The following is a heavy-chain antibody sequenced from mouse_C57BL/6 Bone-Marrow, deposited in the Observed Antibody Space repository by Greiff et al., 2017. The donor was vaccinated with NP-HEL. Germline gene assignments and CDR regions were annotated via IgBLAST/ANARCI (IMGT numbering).Heavy chain of an antibody. CDR1: GYTFTDYY. CDR2: INPNNGGT. Sequence: EVQLQQSGPELVKPGASVKISCKASGYTFTDYYMNWVKQSHGKSLEWIGDINPNNGGTSYNQKFKGKATLTVDKSSSTAYMELRSLTSEDSAVYYCARRRYGNYGFAYWGQGTLVTVSA. J-gene: IGHJ3*01. CDR3: ARRRYGNYGFAY. V-gene: IGHV1-26*01. D-gene: IGHD2-1*01.